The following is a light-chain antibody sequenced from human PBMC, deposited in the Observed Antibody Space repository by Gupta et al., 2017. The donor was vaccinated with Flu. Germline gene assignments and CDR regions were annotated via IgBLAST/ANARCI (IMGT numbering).Light chain of an antibody. Sequence: TISGTGSSSDIGAGYDVHWYQQLPGTAPKLLIYGNANRPSGVPDRFSGSKSGTSASLAITGLQAEDEADYYCQSYDSSLSGSVFGGGTKLTVL. V-gene: IGLV1-40*01. CDR1: SSDIGAGYD. CDR3: QSYDSSLSGSV. J-gene: IGLJ3*02. CDR2: GNA.